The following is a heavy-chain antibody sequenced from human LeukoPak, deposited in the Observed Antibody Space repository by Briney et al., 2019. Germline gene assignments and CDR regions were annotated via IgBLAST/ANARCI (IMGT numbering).Heavy chain of an antibody. D-gene: IGHD2-2*02. J-gene: IGHJ5*02. Sequence: PGRSLRLSCAASGFTFSSYAMHWDRQAPGKGLEWVAVISYDGSNKYYADSVKGRFTISRDNSKNTLYLQMNSLRAEDTAVYYCARDKARTSVVVPAAIYPWGQGTLVTVSS. CDR2: ISYDGSNK. CDR1: GFTFSSYA. CDR3: ARDKARTSVVVPAAIYP. V-gene: IGHV3-30-3*01.